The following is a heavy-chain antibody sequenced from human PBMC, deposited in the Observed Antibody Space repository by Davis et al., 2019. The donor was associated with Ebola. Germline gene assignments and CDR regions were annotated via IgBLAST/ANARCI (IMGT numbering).Heavy chain of an antibody. CDR3: ARGYSSGWSLDY. Sequence: GESLKISCAASGFTFSSYAMHWVRQAPGKGLEWVAVISYDGSNKYYADSVKGRFTISRDNSKNTLYLQMNSLRAEDTAVYYCARGYSSGWSLDYWGQGTLVTVSS. CDR1: GFTFSSYA. J-gene: IGHJ4*02. V-gene: IGHV3-30-3*01. CDR2: ISYDGSNK. D-gene: IGHD6-19*01.